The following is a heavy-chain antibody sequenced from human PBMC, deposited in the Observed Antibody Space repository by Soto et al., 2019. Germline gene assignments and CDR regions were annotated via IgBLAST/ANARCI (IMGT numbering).Heavy chain of an antibody. CDR1: GDSVSSNSPA. D-gene: IGHD1-26*01. J-gene: IGHJ6*02. CDR3: ARARSPRYGSHGMDV. CDR2: TYYRSKWYN. V-gene: IGHV6-1*01. Sequence: SQTLSLTCAISGDSVSSNSPAWNWIRQSPSRGLEWLGRTYYRSKWYNDFAVSVKSRITVNPDTSKNQFSLQLNSVTPEDTAVYYCARARSPRYGSHGMDVWGQGTTVTVSS.